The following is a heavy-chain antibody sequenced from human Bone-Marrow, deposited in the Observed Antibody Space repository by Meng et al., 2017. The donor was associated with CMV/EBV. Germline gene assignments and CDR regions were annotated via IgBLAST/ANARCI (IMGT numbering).Heavy chain of an antibody. J-gene: IGHJ1*01. Sequence: GSLRLSCTVSGGSISSYYWSWIRQPPGKGLEWIGYIYYSGSTNYNPSLKSRVTISVDTSKNQFSLKLSSVTAADTAVYYCGIAAAGVEYFQHWGQGTLVTVSS. CDR3: GIAAAGVEYFQH. V-gene: IGHV4-59*01. D-gene: IGHD6-13*01. CDR2: IYYSGST. CDR1: GGSISSYY.